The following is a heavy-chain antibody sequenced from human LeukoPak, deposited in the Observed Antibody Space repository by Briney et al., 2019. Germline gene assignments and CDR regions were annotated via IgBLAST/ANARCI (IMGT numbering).Heavy chain of an antibody. J-gene: IGHJ4*02. Sequence: SVKVSCKASRGTFSSYAISRGRQAPGPGLEALGSSVPIFGIANYAQKFQSRVTITAEKPTSTAYVELSSLRSEDTAVYYCASGGALGYCSGGSCQPIDYWGQGTLVTVSS. V-gene: IGHV1-69*04. D-gene: IGHD2-15*01. CDR3: ASGGALGYCSGGSCQPIDY. CDR1: RGTFSSYA. CDR2: SVPIFGIA.